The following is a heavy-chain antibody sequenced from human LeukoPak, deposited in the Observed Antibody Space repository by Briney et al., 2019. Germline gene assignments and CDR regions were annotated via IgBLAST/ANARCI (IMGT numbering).Heavy chain of an antibody. CDR3: ARASKAADGTGPWGGNYYYMDV. Sequence: SQTLSLTCTVSGGSISSGSYYWSWIRQPAGKGLEWIVRIYTSGSTNYNPSLKSRVTMAVNPSKDQFSLKLSSVAAADTAVYYWARASKAADGTGPWGGNYYYMDVWGKGTTVTISS. J-gene: IGHJ6*03. V-gene: IGHV4-61*02. CDR1: GGSISSGSYY. CDR2: IYTSGST. D-gene: IGHD6-13*01.